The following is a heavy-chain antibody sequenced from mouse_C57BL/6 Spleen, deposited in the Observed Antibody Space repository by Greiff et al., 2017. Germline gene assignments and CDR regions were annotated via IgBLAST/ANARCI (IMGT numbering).Heavy chain of an antibody. CDR1: GYSFTGYY. CDR2: INPSTGGT. CDR3: ASRLLEDYYAMDY. J-gene: IGHJ4*01. D-gene: IGHD2-10*01. Sequence: VQLQQSGPELVKPGASVKISCKASGYSFTGYYMNWVKQSPEKSLEWIGEINPSTGGTTYNQKFKAKATLTVDNSSSTAYMQLKSLTSEDSAVYYCASRLLEDYYAMDYWGQGTSVTVSS. V-gene: IGHV1-42*01.